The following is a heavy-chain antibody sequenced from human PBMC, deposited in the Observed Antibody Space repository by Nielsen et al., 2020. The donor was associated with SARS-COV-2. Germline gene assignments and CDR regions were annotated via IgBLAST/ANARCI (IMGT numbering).Heavy chain of an antibody. D-gene: IGHD1-14*01. V-gene: IGHV3-21*01. CDR1: GFTFSSYS. Sequence: LTCAASGFTFSSYSMNWVRQAPGKGLEWVSSISISSSSFYYTDSVRGRFTISRDNAKSSLYLQLTSLRAEDTAVYYCARAYHNYYYAMDVWGQGTTVTVSS. CDR3: ARAYHNYYYAMDV. J-gene: IGHJ6*02. CDR2: ISISSSSF.